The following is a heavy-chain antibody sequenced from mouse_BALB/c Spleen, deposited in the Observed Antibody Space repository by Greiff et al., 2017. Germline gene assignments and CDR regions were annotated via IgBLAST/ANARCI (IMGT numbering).Heavy chain of an antibody. V-gene: IGHV5-6-4*01. CDR2: ISSGGSYT. Sequence: EVQVVESGGGLVKPGGSLKLSCAASGFTFSSYTMSWVRQTPEKRLEWVATISSGGSYTYYPDSVKGRFTISRDNAKNTLYLQMSSLKSEDTAMYYCTRRKDVVWVLEDWGQGTTLTVSS. CDR1: GFTFSSYT. CDR3: TRRKDVVWVLED. J-gene: IGHJ2*01. D-gene: IGHD1-1*01.